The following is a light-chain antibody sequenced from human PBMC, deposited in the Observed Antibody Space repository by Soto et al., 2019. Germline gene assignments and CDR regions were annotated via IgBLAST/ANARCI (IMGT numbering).Light chain of an antibody. CDR1: SSDVGGYNY. CDR3: SSYAGSNNRV. Sequence: QSALTQPPSASGSPGQSVTISCTGTSSDVGGYNYVSWYQQHPGKAPKLMIYEASKRPSGVPDRFSGSKSDNTASLTVSGLQAEDEADYYCSSYAGSNNRVFGTGTKLTVL. J-gene: IGLJ1*01. CDR2: EAS. V-gene: IGLV2-8*01.